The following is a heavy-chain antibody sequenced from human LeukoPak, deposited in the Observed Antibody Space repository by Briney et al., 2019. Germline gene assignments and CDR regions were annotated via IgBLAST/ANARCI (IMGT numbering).Heavy chain of an antibody. V-gene: IGHV4-61*02. Sequence: SETLSLTCAVPGGSISSGSYDWSWIRQPAGKGLEWIGRIYTSGSTNYHRSLKSRVTISVDTSKDQCSLKLSSVTAADTAVYYCARVPHSKGRGYDIFTGYYDRLRYYYYMDVWGKGTTVTISS. D-gene: IGHD3-9*01. J-gene: IGHJ6*03. CDR1: GGSISSGSYD. CDR3: ARVPHSKGRGYDIFTGYYDRLRYYYYMDV. CDR2: IYTSGST.